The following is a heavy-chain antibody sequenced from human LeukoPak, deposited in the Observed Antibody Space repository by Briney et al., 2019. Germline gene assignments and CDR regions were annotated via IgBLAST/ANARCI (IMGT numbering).Heavy chain of an antibody. CDR1: GFTFSTYA. Sequence: GGSLRLSCAASGFTFSTYAIHWVRQAPGKGLQFVSAISSHGGSTYYANSVKGRFTISRDNSENTVYLQMGSLKTEDTAVYYCTLTGGLQLDYWGQGTLVTVSS. J-gene: IGHJ4*02. D-gene: IGHD5-24*01. V-gene: IGHV3-64*01. CDR2: ISSHGGST. CDR3: TLTGGLQLDY.